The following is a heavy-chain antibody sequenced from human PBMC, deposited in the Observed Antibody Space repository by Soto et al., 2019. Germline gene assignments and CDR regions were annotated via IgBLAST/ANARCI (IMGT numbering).Heavy chain of an antibody. D-gene: IGHD1-1*01. CDR3: AKERRSYGTPYYYYGMDV. V-gene: IGHV3-23*01. Sequence: PGGSLRLSCAASGFTFSSYAMSWVRQAPGKGLEWVSGISGRGGNTYYADSVKGRFTISRDNSKNTVYLQMNSLRPEDTAFYYCAKERRSYGTPYYYYGMDVWGQGTTVTVSS. CDR1: GFTFSSYA. CDR2: ISGRGGNT. J-gene: IGHJ6*02.